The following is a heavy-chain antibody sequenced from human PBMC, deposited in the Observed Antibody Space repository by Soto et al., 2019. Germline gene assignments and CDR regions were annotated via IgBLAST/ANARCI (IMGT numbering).Heavy chain of an antibody. D-gene: IGHD1-1*01. CDR1: SYTFTNFG. Sequence: ASVKVSCKASSYTFTNFGISWVRQAPGQGLEWMGWISAYNGNTNYAQNFQGRVTMTTDTSTSTAYMELRSLRSDDTAVYYCARPTHDNVGFDYWGQGTLVTVSS. V-gene: IGHV1-18*01. J-gene: IGHJ4*02. CDR2: ISAYNGNT. CDR3: ARPTHDNVGFDY.